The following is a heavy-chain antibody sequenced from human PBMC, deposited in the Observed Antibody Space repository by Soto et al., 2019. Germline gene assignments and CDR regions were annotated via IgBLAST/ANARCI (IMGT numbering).Heavy chain of an antibody. D-gene: IGHD4-17*01. J-gene: IGHJ4*02. V-gene: IGHV3-30*18. CDR2: ISYDGSNK. CDR3: AKSKYKHDYGDPVDY. Sequence: GGSLRLSCAASGFTFSSYGMHWVRQAPGKGLEWVAVISYDGSNKYYADSVKGRFTISRDNSKNTLYLQMNSLRAEDTAVYYCAKSKYKHDYGDPVDYWGQGTLVTVSS. CDR1: GFTFSSYG.